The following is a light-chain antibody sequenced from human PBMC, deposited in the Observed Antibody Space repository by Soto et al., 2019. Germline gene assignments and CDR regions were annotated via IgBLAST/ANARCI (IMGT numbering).Light chain of an antibody. CDR1: QGISKW. V-gene: IGKV1-12*01. J-gene: IGKJ2*03. CDR3: QQYYSSYS. Sequence: DIKMTQSPSSVSASVGDRVTILLRASQGISKWLAWYQHKPGRAPKLLIYGASTLQSGVPPRFSGSGSETEFMLTISRLQSEDFATYYCQQYYSSYSFGQGTKVDI. CDR2: GAS.